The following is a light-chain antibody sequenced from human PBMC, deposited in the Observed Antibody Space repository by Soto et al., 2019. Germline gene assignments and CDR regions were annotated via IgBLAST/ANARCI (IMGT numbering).Light chain of an antibody. V-gene: IGLV1-51*01. CDR3: GSWDSRMSAYV. Sequence: QSVLTLPPSVSAAPGQKVTISCSGSSSNIGGNSVSWYQQLPGTAPKLLIYDDNKRPSGIPDRFSGSKSGTSATLGITGFQTGDEADYYCGSWDSRMSAYVFGTGNKVTVL. CDR2: DDN. CDR1: SSNIGGNS. J-gene: IGLJ1*01.